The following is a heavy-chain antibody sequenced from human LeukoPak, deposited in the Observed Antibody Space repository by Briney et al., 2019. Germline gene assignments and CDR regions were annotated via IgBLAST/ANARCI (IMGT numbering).Heavy chain of an antibody. D-gene: IGHD2-2*01. J-gene: IGHJ1*01. CDR2: INPNSGGT. CDR3: ASDQPYCSSTSCYRKYFQH. Sequence: GASVKVSCKASGYTFTGYYMHWVRQAPGQGLEWMGWINPNSGGTNYAQKFQGRVTMTRDTSISTAYMELSSLRSEDTAVYYCASDQPYCSSTSCYRKYFQHWGQGTLVTVSS. CDR1: GYTFTGYY. V-gene: IGHV1-2*02.